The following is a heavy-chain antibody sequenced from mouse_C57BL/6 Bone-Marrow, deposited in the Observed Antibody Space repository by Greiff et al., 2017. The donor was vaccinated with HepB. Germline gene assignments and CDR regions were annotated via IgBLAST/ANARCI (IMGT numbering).Heavy chain of an antibody. CDR2: IHPNSGST. D-gene: IGHD2-3*01. CDR3: ANYDAFAG. J-gene: IGHJ3*01. Sequence: QVQLQQPGAELVKPGASVKFSCTASGYTFTSYWMHWVKQRPGQGLEWIGMIHPNSGSTNYNETFKSKTTLTVDKSSSTAYMQLSSLTSEDSSVYYCANYDAFAGWGQGALVTVAA. CDR1: GYTFTSYW. V-gene: IGHV1-64*01.